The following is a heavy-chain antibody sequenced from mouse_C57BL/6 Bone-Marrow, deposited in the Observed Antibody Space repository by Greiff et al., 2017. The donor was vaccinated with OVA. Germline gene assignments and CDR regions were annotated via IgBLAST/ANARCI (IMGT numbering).Heavy chain of an antibody. Sequence: VQLQQPGAELVKPGASVKLSCKASGYTFTSYWMHWVKQRPGQGLEWLGMIHPNSGSTNYNETLKSKATLTVDNSSSTAYMQLSSLTSEDAAVYYCARLRRTLDYWGQGTTLTVSS. D-gene: IGHD2-12*01. V-gene: IGHV1-64*01. CDR1: GYTFTSYW. CDR2: IHPNSGST. CDR3: ARLRRTLDY. J-gene: IGHJ2*01.